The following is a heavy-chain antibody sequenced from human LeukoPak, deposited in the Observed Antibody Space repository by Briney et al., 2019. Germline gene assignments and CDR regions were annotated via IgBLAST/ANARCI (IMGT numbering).Heavy chain of an antibody. CDR3: ATVWYRSGRGSYQYSFDY. D-gene: IGHD3-16*02. V-gene: IGHV1-24*01. Sequence: ASVKVSCKVSGYTLTELSMHWVRQAPGKGLEWMGGFDPEDGETIYAQKFQGRVTMTEDTSTDTAYMELSSLRSEDTAVYYCATVWYRSGRGSYQYSFDYWGQGTLVTVSS. CDR1: GYTLTELS. J-gene: IGHJ4*02. CDR2: FDPEDGET.